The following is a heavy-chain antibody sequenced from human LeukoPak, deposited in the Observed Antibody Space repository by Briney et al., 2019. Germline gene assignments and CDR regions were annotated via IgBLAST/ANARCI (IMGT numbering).Heavy chain of an antibody. Sequence: QPGRSLRLSCAASGFTFSSYAMHWVRQAPGKGLEWVAVLSYDGSNKYYADSVKGRFTISRDNSKNTLYLQMNSLRAEDTAVYYCARTDTAMVFGKKDYFDYWGRGTLVTVSS. CDR3: ARTDTAMVFGKKDYFDY. J-gene: IGHJ4*02. CDR2: LSYDGSNK. CDR1: GFTFSSYA. V-gene: IGHV3-30-3*01. D-gene: IGHD5-18*01.